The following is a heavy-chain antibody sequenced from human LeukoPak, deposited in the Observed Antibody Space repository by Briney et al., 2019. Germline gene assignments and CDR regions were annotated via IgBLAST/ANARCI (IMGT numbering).Heavy chain of an antibody. CDR1: GFTFSSHT. J-gene: IGHJ4*02. Sequence: GGSLRLSCAASGFTFSSHTMSWVRQAPGKGLEWVSAISTSGGSTYYADSVKGRFTISRDNSKNTLYLQMNSLRAEDTAVYYCAKEPYSGSQLLDYWGQGTLVTVSS. V-gene: IGHV3-23*01. D-gene: IGHD1-26*01. CDR2: ISTSGGST. CDR3: AKEPYSGSQLLDY.